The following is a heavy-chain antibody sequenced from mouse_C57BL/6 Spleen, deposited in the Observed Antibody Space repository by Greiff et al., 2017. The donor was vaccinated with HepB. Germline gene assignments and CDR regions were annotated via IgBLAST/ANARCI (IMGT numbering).Heavy chain of an antibody. Sequence: DVKLVESGPGLVKPSQSLSLTCSVPGYSITSGYYWNWIRQFPGNKLEWMGYISYDGSNNYNPSLKIRISITRDTSKNQFFLKLNSVTTEDTATYYCARVGYGGDYAMDYWGQGTSVTVSS. J-gene: IGHJ4*01. V-gene: IGHV3-6*01. CDR3: ARVGYGGDYAMDY. CDR1: GYSITSGYY. CDR2: ISYDGSN. D-gene: IGHD2-2*01.